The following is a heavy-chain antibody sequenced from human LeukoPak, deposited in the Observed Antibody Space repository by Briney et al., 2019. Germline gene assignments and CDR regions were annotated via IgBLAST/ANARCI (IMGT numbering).Heavy chain of an antibody. V-gene: IGHV4-59*01. D-gene: IGHD3-3*01. CDR3: ARVYYDFWSGYFIDYYGMDV. Sequence: PSETLSLTCTVSGGSISSYYWSWIRQPPGKGLEWIGYIYYSGSTNYNPSLKSRVTISVDTSKNQFSLKLSSVTAADTAVYYCARVYYDFWSGYFIDYYGMDVWGQGTTVTVSS. J-gene: IGHJ6*02. CDR1: GGSISSYY. CDR2: IYYSGST.